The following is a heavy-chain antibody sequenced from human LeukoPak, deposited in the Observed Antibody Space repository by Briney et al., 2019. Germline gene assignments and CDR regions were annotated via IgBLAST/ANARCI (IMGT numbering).Heavy chain of an antibody. CDR3: ARDTVDYYDSSGYYY. CDR1: GYTFTSYG. Sequence: SVKVSCKASGYTFTSYGISWVRQAPGQGVEGMGWISAYNGNTNYAQKLQGRVTMTTDTSTSTAYMELRSLRSDDTAVYYCARDTVDYYDSSGYYYWGQGTLVTVSS. D-gene: IGHD3-22*01. V-gene: IGHV1-18*01. J-gene: IGHJ4*02. CDR2: ISAYNGNT.